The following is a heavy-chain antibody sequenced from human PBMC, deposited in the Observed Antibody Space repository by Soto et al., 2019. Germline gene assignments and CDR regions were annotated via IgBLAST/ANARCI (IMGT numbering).Heavy chain of an antibody. CDR3: AKRELNSTGLFH. Sequence: EVQLVESGGGLVQPGGSLRLSCAASGFSFTSYWMHWVRQAPGKGLVWVSRINTDRSSTSYADSVKGRFTISRDNAKNTLFLQMNSLRAEDTAIYYCAKRELNSTGLFHWGQGTLVSVSS. CDR2: INTDRSST. J-gene: IGHJ4*02. D-gene: IGHD1-26*01. V-gene: IGHV3-74*01. CDR1: GFSFTSYW.